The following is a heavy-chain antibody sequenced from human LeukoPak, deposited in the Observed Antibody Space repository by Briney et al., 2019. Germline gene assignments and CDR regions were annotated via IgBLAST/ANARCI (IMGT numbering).Heavy chain of an antibody. CDR2: IKTDGSEK. V-gene: IGHV3-7*01. CDR3: ARGRKAFDI. J-gene: IGHJ3*02. CDR1: GFTFSNYW. Sequence: GGSLRLSCEGSGFTFSNYWMGWVRQAPGKGLQWVANIKTDGSEKYYVDSVKGRSTISRDNAKNSLYLQMNSLRAEDTAVYYCARGRKAFDIWGQGTMVTVSS.